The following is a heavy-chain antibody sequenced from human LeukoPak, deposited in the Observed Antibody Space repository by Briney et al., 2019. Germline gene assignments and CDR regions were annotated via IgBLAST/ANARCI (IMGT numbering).Heavy chain of an antibody. V-gene: IGHV4-59*12. CDR1: GDSISGYY. D-gene: IGHD3-10*01. CDR2: IYYSGRT. CDR3: ARDVPFNYGSGSYYNLYFDY. Sequence: SETLSLTCTVSGDSISGYYWSWIRQPPGKGLAWIGYIYYSGRTDYNPSLKSRVTISMDTSKNQFSLKLSSVTAADTAVYYCARDVPFNYGSGSYYNLYFDYWGQGALVTVSS. J-gene: IGHJ4*02.